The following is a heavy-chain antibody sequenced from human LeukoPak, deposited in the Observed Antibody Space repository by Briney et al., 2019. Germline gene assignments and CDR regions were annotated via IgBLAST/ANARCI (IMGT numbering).Heavy chain of an antibody. CDR2: IKQDGGEK. V-gene: IGHV3-7*01. CDR1: GFSFSIYW. CDR3: ARTTVDGAFDI. D-gene: IGHD4-23*01. J-gene: IGHJ3*02. Sequence: GGSLRLSCAASGFSFSIYWMSWVRQAPGKGREWVANIKQDGGEKYYVDSVKGRFTISRDNAKNSLYLQMNSLRAEDTAVYYCARTTVDGAFDIWGRGTMVTVSS.